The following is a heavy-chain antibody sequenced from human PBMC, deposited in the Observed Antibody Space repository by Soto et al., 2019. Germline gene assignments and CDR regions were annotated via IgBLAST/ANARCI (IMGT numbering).Heavy chain of an antibody. CDR2: IYYSGST. Sequence: SETLSLTCTVSGGSVNSGSYYWTWIRQPPGKGLEWIGYIYYSGSTDYDASLKSRVSISLDTSQNQFSLQLSSLTAADTAVYYCARLGYDFRSGPGGDYYYYGVDVWGQGTTVTVSS. CDR1: GGSVNSGSYY. J-gene: IGHJ6*02. D-gene: IGHD3-3*01. V-gene: IGHV4-61*01. CDR3: ARLGYDFRSGPGGDYYYYGVDV.